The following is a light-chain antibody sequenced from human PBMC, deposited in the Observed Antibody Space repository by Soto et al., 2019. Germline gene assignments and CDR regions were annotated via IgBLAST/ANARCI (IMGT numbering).Light chain of an antibody. J-gene: IGKJ2*01. CDR3: QQYGSTPAT. CDR1: QSVSSSD. V-gene: IGKV3-20*01. Sequence: EIVLTQSPGTLSLSPGEGATLACRASQSVSSSDLAWYQQTPGQAPRLLIFGASNRATGIPDRFSGSGSGTDFTLTISRLEPEDFAVYYCQQYGSTPATFGQGTKLEIK. CDR2: GAS.